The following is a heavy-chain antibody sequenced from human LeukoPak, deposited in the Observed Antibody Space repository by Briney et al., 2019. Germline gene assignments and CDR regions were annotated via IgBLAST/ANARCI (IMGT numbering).Heavy chain of an antibody. V-gene: IGHV1-46*01. Sequence: ASLKVSCKASGYTFTSYHMHWVRQAPGQGLEWMGIINPSGGSTSYAQKFQGRVTMTRDMSTSTVYMELSSLRSEDTAVYYCAREGGGRYYYYMDVWGKGTTVTVSS. D-gene: IGHD2-15*01. CDR3: AREGGGRYYYYMDV. CDR1: GYTFTSYH. J-gene: IGHJ6*03. CDR2: INPSGGST.